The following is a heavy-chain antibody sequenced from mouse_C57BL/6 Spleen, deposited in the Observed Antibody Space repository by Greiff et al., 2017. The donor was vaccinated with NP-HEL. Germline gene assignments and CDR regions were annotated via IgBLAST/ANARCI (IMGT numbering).Heavy chain of an antibody. CDR1: GYTFTDHT. J-gene: IGHJ4*01. V-gene: IGHV1-78*01. Sequence: QVQLQQSDAELVKPGASVKISCKVSGYTFTDHTIHWMKQRPEQGLEWIGYIYPRDGSTKYNEKFKGKATLTADKSSSTAYMQLNSLTSEDSAVYFCARRFYYYGSSSFMDYWGQGTSVTVSS. CDR3: ARRFYYYGSSSFMDY. D-gene: IGHD1-1*01. CDR2: IYPRDGST.